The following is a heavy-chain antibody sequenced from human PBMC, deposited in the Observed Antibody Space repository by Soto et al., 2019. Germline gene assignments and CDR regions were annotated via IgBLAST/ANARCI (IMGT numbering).Heavy chain of an antibody. V-gene: IGHV4-39*01. CDR1: GGSISSSSYY. CDR3: ARRLAAPGKNWFDP. J-gene: IGHJ5*02. Sequence: LSLTCTVSGGSISSSSYYWGWIRQPPGKGLEWIGGIYYSGSTYHNPSLKSRVTISVDTSKNQFSLKLSSVTAADTAVYYCARRLAAPGKNWFDPWGQGTLVTVSS. CDR2: IYYSGST. D-gene: IGHD6-19*01.